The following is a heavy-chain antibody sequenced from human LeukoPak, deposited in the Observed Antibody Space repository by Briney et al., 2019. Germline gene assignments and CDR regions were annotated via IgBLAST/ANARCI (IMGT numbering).Heavy chain of an antibody. V-gene: IGHV3-7*04. CDR3: ARGRTFDY. CDR1: GFTFSDYW. J-gene: IGHJ4*02. CDR2: IKQDGSQR. Sequence: GGSLRLSCTASGFTFSDYWMTWVRQAPGKGPEWVANIKQDGSQRYYVDSVRGRFTISRDNSKSTLYLQMNSLRAEDTAVYYCARGRTFDYWGQGTLVTVSS.